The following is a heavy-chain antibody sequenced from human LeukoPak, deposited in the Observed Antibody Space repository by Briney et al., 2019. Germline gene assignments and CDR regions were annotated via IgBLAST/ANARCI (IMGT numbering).Heavy chain of an antibody. CDR2: ISGSGGST. CDR1: GFTFSIYA. Sequence: GGSLRLSCAASGFTFSIYAMTWVRQAPGKGLEWVSGISGSGGSTYYADSVKGRFTISRDNSKNTLYLQMNSLRAEDTAVYYCAKGTSYSGSYYLDYWGQGTLVTVSS. V-gene: IGHV3-23*01. D-gene: IGHD1-26*01. CDR3: AKGTSYSGSYYLDY. J-gene: IGHJ4*02.